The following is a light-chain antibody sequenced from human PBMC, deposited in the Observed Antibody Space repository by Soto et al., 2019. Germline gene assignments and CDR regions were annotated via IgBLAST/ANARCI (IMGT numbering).Light chain of an antibody. CDR3: QQYGSSPRP. Sequence: VLTQYTDTLSLSPRERATRSCMASQSVSRSYLAWYQHKPGQAPRLLIYGASTKATGTPDRFSGSGSGTDFTLTISRLEPEDFAVYYCQQYGSSPRPVGQGAKVDIK. CDR1: QSVSRSY. CDR2: GAS. V-gene: IGKV3-20*01. J-gene: IGKJ1*01.